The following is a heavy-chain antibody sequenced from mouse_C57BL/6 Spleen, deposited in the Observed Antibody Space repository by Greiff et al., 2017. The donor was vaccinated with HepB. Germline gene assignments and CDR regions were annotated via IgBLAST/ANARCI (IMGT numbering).Heavy chain of an antibody. J-gene: IGHJ4*01. V-gene: IGHV1-82*01. D-gene: IGHD2-12*01. CDR2: IYPGDGDT. CDR1: GYAFSSSW. Sequence: VQLHQSGPELVKPGASVKISCKASGYAFSSSWMNWVKQRPGKGLEWIGRIYPGDGDTNYNGKFKGKATLTADKSSSTAYMQLSSLTSEDSAVYFCADDGAMDYWGQGTSVTVSS. CDR3: ADDGAMDY.